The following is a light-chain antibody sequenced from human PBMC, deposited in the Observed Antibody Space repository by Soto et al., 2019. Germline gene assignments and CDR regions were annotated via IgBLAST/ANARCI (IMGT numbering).Light chain of an antibody. V-gene: IGLV2-14*03. CDR2: DVS. J-gene: IGLJ1*01. CDR3: YLYTSSNTYV. Sequence: ALTQAPSVSGSPGSLFTPSRTGTNSDVGGYNYVSWYQHHPGKVPQLLIYDVSNRPSGVSNRFSGSKSGNTASLTISGLQAEDEADYYCYLYTSSNTYVFATGTNVTVL. CDR1: NSDVGGYNY.